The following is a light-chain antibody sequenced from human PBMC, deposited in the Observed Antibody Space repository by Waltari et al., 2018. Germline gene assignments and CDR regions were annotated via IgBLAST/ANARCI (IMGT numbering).Light chain of an antibody. CDR2: KAS. Sequence: DIQMTQSPSTLSASVGDRVTITCRASQSISSWLAWYQQKPGKAPKRLIYKASSLESGVPARFSGSGSGTEFTLTISSLQPDDFATYYCKQYNSYSRTFGQGTKVEIK. V-gene: IGKV1-5*03. CDR3: KQYNSYSRT. CDR1: QSISSW. J-gene: IGKJ1*01.